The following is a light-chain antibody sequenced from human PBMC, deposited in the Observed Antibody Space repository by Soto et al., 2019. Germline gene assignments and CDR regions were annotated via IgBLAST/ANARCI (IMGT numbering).Light chain of an antibody. CDR3: HQFGDSPQT. Sequence: EIVLTQSPATLSLSPGARATLSCRASQNVNNSVAWYQQKPGQAPRLLFHAASNRPPGVPARFSGSGSGTDFTLTISRLEPEDFAVYYCHQFGDSPQTFGQGTTVEV. CDR2: AAS. V-gene: IGKV3-11*01. J-gene: IGKJ1*01. CDR1: QNVNNS.